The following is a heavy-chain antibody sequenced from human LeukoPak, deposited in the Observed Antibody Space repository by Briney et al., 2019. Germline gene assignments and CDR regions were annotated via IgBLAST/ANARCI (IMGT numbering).Heavy chain of an antibody. CDR2: LYYSGSTNHNTGST. Sequence: PSETLSLTCTVSGASISESSYYWGWIRQPPGKGLEWIGGLYYSGSTNHNTGSTYYNPSLKSRVTISVDTSRNQFSLKLSSVTAADTAVYYCARQVPTVRGVSVLLLHYFDFWGQGTLVTVSS. CDR1: GASISESSYY. CDR3: ARQVPTVRGVSVLLLHYFDF. J-gene: IGHJ4*02. V-gene: IGHV4-39*01. D-gene: IGHD3-10*01.